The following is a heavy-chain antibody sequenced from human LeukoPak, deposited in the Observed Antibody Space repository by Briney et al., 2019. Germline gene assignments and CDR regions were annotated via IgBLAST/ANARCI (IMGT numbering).Heavy chain of an antibody. CDR1: GGSFSGYY. V-gene: IGHV4-34*01. J-gene: IGHJ4*02. CDR2: INHSGST. Sequence: SETLSLTCAVYGGSFSGYYWSWIRQPPGKGLEWIGEINHSGSTNYNPSLKSRVTISVDTSKNQFSLKVSSVTAADTAVYYCARGRYGSLYWGQGTLVTVSS. CDR3: ARGRYGSLY. D-gene: IGHD3-16*01.